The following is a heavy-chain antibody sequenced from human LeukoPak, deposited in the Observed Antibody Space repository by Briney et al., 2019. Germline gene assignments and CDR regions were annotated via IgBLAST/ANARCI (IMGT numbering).Heavy chain of an antibody. Sequence: PSETLSLTCAVYGGSFSDYYWSWIRQPPGKGLEWVGYIYYSGSTYYNPSLKSRVTISVDTSKNQFSLKLSSVTAADTAVYYCARGSVYCSGGSCYSIYYGMDVWGQGTTVTVSS. CDR3: ARGSVYCSGGSCYSIYYGMDV. CDR2: IYYSGST. V-gene: IGHV4-30-4*01. J-gene: IGHJ6*02. CDR1: GGSFSDYY. D-gene: IGHD2-15*01.